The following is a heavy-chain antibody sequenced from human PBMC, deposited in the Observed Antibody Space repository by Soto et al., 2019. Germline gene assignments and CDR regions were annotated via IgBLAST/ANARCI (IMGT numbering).Heavy chain of an antibody. D-gene: IGHD3-9*01. CDR2: IYYSGST. J-gene: IGHJ6*02. CDR1: GGSISSGDYY. CDR3: ARGDILPSLHGMDV. Sequence: QVQLQESGPGLVKPSQTLSLTCTVSGGSISSGDYYWSWIRQPPGKGLEWIGYIYYSGSTYYNPALKRRVTISEDTSRNQFSLKLSSVTAADTAVYYCARGDILPSLHGMDVWGQGTTVTVSS. V-gene: IGHV4-30-4*01.